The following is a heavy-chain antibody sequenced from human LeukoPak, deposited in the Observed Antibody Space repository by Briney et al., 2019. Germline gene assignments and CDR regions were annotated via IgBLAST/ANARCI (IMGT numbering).Heavy chain of an antibody. V-gene: IGHV3-48*03. Sequence: PGGSLRLSCAASGFTFSSYDMNWVRQAPGKGLEWVSFISSSASTIDYADSVKGRFTISRDNAKNSLYLQMNSLRAEDTAVYYCARDPSPILRRNYFDYWGQGTLVTVSS. CDR3: ARDPSPILRRNYFDY. CDR2: ISSSASTI. J-gene: IGHJ4*02. D-gene: IGHD4-17*01. CDR1: GFTFSSYD.